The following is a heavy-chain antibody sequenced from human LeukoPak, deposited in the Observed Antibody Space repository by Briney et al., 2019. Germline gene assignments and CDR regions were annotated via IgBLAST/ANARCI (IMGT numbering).Heavy chain of an antibody. V-gene: IGHV1-46*01. J-gene: IGHJ2*01. D-gene: IGHD6-6*01. Sequence: ASATVSCKASGYTSTIYYMHWVRQGPGQGLEWMGIINPSGGSTSYAQKFQGRVTMTRDTSTNTVYMELSSLRSEDTAVFYCVRGASSIAALNPFWYFDLWGRGTLVTVSS. CDR3: VRGASSIAALNPFWYFDL. CDR1: GYTSTIYY. CDR2: INPSGGST.